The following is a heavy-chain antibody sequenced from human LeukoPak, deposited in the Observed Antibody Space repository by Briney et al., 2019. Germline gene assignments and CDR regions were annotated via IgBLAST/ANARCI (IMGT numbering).Heavy chain of an antibody. CDR2: ISSSSSTI. CDR1: GFTFSSYS. J-gene: IGHJ6*03. V-gene: IGHV3-48*01. Sequence: PGGSLRLSCAASGFTFSSYSMNWVRQAPGKGLEWVSYISSSSSTIYYADSVKGRFTISRGNAKNSLYLQMNSLRAEDTAVYYCARGWARYYYYMDVWGKGTTVTVSS. D-gene: IGHD1-26*01. CDR3: ARGWARYYYYMDV.